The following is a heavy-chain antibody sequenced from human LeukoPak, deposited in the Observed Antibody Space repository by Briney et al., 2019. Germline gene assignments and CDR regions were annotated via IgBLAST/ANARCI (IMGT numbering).Heavy chain of an antibody. CDR2: ISGSGDSA. Sequence: GGSLRLSCAASGFTFSSYAMSWVRQAPGKGLEWVSAISGSGDSAYYADSVKGRFSFSRDNSRNTLYLQMSSLRAEDTAVYYCAKKYGTGSYYFDYWGQGTLVTVSS. V-gene: IGHV3-23*01. CDR1: GFTFSSYA. D-gene: IGHD3-10*01. J-gene: IGHJ4*02. CDR3: AKKYGTGSYYFDY.